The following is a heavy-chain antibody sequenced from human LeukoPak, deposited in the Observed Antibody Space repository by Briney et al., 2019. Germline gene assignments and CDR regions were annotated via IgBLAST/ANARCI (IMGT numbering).Heavy chain of an antibody. J-gene: IGHJ4*01. V-gene: IGHV3-30*04. CDR2: ISYDGSNK. CDR3: AKDHRQGSGSFDY. Sequence: PGGSLRLSCAASGFTFSSYAMHWVRQAPGKGLEWVAVISYDGSNKYYADSVKGRFTISRDNSKNTLYLQMNSLRAEDTAVYYCAKDHRQGSGSFDYGGQEPW. CDR1: GFTFSSYA. D-gene: IGHD6-25*01.